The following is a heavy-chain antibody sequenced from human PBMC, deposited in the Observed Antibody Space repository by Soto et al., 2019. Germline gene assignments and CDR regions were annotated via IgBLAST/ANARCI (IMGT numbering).Heavy chain of an antibody. Sequence: ASVKVSCKASGYTFTDYGISWVRQAPGQGLEWMGWISTYNGNTVYAQKIQGRVTMTTDTSTSTAYVELRSLRSDDTAVYYCAREEGISDWHAFDYWGQGTLVTVSS. V-gene: IGHV1-18*04. CDR1: GYTFTDYG. D-gene: IGHD6-19*01. J-gene: IGHJ4*02. CDR2: ISTYNGNT. CDR3: AREEGISDWHAFDY.